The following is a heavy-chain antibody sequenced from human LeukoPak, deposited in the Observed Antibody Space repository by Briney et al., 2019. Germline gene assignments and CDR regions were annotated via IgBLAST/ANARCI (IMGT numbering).Heavy chain of an antibody. V-gene: IGHV3-48*03. CDR1: GFTFTRYE. D-gene: IGHD1-26*01. CDR3: ARGGSYLSAFDI. Sequence: GGSLRLSCAASGFTFTRYEMNWVRQAPGEGLGWVSYISSSGSTIYYADSVKGRFTISRDNSKNTLYLQMNSLRAEDTAVYYCARGGSYLSAFDIWGQGTMVTVSS. J-gene: IGHJ3*02. CDR2: ISSSGSTI.